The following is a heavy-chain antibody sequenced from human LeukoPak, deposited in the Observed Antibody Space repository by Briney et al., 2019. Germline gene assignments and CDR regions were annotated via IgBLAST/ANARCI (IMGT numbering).Heavy chain of an antibody. CDR3: ARINYEGDS. CDR1: GFTLSSYW. CDR2: INNDGSYA. V-gene: IGHV3-74*01. J-gene: IGHJ4*02. D-gene: IGHD3-16*01. Sequence: GGSLRLSCVASGFTLSSYWLHWVRQAPGKGLVWISHINNDGSYATYAESVKGRFTISRDNAKNTLFLQMNSLRAEDTAVYYCARINYEGDSWGQGILVTVSS.